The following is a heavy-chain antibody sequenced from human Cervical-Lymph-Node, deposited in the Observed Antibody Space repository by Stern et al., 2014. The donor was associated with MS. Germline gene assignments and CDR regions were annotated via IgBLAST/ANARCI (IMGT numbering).Heavy chain of an antibody. Sequence: VQLVESGAEVKKPGASVKVSCKASGYTFASYPIHWLRQAPGQGPVWMVIVDRTDGHTTYAQTFQGRVTMTRDTTTRTVYMELSSLRAEDAAMYFCANPVPYANWGQGTRVTVSS. CDR3: ANPVPYAN. J-gene: IGHJ1*01. CDR2: VDRTDGHT. CDR1: GYTFASYP. D-gene: IGHD4-17*01. V-gene: IGHV1-46*03.